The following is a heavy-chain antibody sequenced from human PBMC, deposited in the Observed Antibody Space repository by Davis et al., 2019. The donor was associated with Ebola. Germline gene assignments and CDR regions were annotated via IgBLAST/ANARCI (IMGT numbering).Heavy chain of an antibody. J-gene: IGHJ3*02. V-gene: IGHV3-11*06. CDR3: VRVSRNIATGWYRFDAFDI. D-gene: IGHD6-19*01. Sequence: PSETLSLTCAASGFTFTDYYMGWIRQAPGKGLEWVSYISGDSLYTNYADSVRGRLTISRDDAKNSLYLRMNSLRAEDTAIYYCVRVSRNIATGWYRFDAFDIWGQGTLVTVSS. CDR2: ISGDSLYT. CDR1: GFTFTDYY.